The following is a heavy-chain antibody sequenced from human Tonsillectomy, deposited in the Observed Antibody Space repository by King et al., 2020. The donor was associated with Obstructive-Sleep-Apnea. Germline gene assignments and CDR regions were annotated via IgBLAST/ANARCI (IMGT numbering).Heavy chain of an antibody. CDR1: GFTVNSNY. CDR3: ARDRVGTVDGMDV. CDR2: IYTGGST. D-gene: IGHD1-26*01. Sequence: EVQLVESGGGLVQPGGSLRLSCAASGFTVNSNYMTWVRQAPGKGLEWVSVIYTGGSTYYADSVKGRFTISRDNSKNTLYLQMNSLRAEDTAVYYCARDRVGTVDGMDVWGEGTTVTVSS. J-gene: IGHJ6*04. V-gene: IGHV3-66*01.